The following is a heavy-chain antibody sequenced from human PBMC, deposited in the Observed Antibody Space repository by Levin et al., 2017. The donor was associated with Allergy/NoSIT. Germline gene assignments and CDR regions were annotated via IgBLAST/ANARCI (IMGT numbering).Heavy chain of an antibody. CDR2: IRSKAYGGTT. CDR3: TTDYYDSHVDY. CDR1: GFTFGDYA. Sequence: SCTASGFTFGDYAMSWVRQAPGKGLEWVGFIRSKAYGGTTEYAASVKGRFTISRDDSKSIAYLQMNSLKTEDTAVYYCTTDYYDSHVDYWGQGTLVTVSS. D-gene: IGHD3-22*01. J-gene: IGHJ4*02. V-gene: IGHV3-49*04.